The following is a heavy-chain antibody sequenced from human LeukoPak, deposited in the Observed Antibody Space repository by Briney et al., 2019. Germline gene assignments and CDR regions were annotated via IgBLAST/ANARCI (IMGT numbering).Heavy chain of an antibody. CDR2: IDGGGGGT. CDR3: AKCLGMPYNWFDP. J-gene: IGHJ5*02. V-gene: IGHV3-23*01. D-gene: IGHD1-26*01. CDR1: GFTFSCYA. Sequence: PGGSLRLSCAASGFTFSCYAMSWVRQAPGKGLEWVSVIDGGGGGTHYADSVKGRFIISRDNSKNTLYLQINSLRADDTAVYYCAKCLGMPYNWFDPWGQGTLVTVSS.